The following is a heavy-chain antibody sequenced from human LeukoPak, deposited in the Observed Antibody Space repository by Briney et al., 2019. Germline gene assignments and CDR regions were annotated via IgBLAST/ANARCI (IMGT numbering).Heavy chain of an antibody. J-gene: IGHJ4*02. CDR3: AKDYVRSSGYYYRDY. Sequence: PGGSLRLSCAASGFTFSSYAMSWVRQAPGKGLEWVPAISGSGGSTYYADSVKGRFTISRDNSKNTLYLQMNSLRAEDTAVYYCAKDYVRSSGYYYRDYWGQGTLVTVSS. D-gene: IGHD3-22*01. V-gene: IGHV3-23*01. CDR1: GFTFSSYA. CDR2: ISGSGGST.